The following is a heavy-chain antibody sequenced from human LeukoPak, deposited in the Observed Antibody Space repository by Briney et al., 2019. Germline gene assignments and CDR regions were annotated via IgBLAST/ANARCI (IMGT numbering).Heavy chain of an antibody. CDR3: VRHKRGFFDQ. CDR2: IKQAGSEK. CDR1: GFTFTSYW. J-gene: IGHJ4*02. D-gene: IGHD2-15*01. Sequence: GGSLRLSCAASGFTFTSYWMTWVRQAPGKGLEWVANIKQAGSEKDYVDSVKGRFTISRDNAKNLVYLQMNSLRDEDTAVYFCVRHKRGFFDQWGQGTLVTVSS. V-gene: IGHV3-7*01.